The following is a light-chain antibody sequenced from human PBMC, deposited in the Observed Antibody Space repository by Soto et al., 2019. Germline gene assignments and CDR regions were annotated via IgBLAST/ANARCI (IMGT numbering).Light chain of an antibody. V-gene: IGKV1-5*01. CDR1: QTINTW. Sequence: DIQMTQSPSTLSASVGDRVTITCRASQTINTWLAWYQQKPGKPPKLLIFDASTVESGVPSRFSGSGSGTEFTLTISSLQPDDFATYHCQQYDSYSPTFGQGTKVDIK. CDR3: QQYDSYSPT. J-gene: IGKJ1*01. CDR2: DAS.